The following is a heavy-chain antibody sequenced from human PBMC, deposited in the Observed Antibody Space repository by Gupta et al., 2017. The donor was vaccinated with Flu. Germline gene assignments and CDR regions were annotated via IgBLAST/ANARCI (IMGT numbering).Heavy chain of an antibody. Sequence: ISSGSYYWGWIRQPPEKGLDWIGSIYYSGSTYYNPSLKSRVTISVDISKNQFSLKLNSVDATDTAVYYWARLGYSSSWVDSWGQGTLVTVSS. V-gene: IGHV4-39*01. D-gene: IGHD6-13*01. CDR3: ARLGYSSSWVDS. J-gene: IGHJ4*02. CDR1: ISSGSYY. CDR2: IYYSGST.